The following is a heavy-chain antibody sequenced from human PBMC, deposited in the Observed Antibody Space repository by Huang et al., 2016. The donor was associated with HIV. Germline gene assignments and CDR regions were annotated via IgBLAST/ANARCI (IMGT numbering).Heavy chain of an antibody. CDR3: ARGVGNSNRGFDI. D-gene: IGHD5-18*01. CDR1: GGTVSSFS. Sequence: QVQLVHSGAEMKKSGSSVKVSCKASGGTVSSFSFTWVRQAPGHGLGWMGGIIPWNETTDLAQKFGGRVTLTADESTNTAFMELSGLTAQDTAVYYCARGVGNSNRGFDIWSQGTLVTVS. CDR2: IIPWNETT. J-gene: IGHJ4*02. V-gene: IGHV1-69*13.